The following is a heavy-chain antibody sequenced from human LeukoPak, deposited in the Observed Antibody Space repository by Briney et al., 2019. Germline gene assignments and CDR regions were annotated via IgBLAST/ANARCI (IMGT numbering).Heavy chain of an antibody. CDR2: ISGSGGST. D-gene: IGHD3-10*01. J-gene: IGHJ5*02. CDR1: GFTFSSYA. CDR3: AKDGLRSGSYYPINWFDP. V-gene: IGHV3-23*01. Sequence: GGSLRLSCAASGFTFSSYAMSWVRQAPGKGLEWVSAISGSGGSTYYADSVKGRFTISRDNSKNTLYLQMNSLRAEDTAVYYCAKDGLRSGSYYPINWFDPWGQGTLVTVSS.